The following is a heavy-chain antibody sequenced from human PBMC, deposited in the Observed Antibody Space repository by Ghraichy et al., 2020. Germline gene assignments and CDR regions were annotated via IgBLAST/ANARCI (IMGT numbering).Heavy chain of an antibody. J-gene: IGHJ3*02. Sequence: GESLNISCAASGFTFSSFSMNWVRQAPGKGLEWVSSICSASSYIYYADSVKGRFTISRDNAKSSLYLQMNSLRAEDTAVYYCARDPGYCSGGRCYGDAFDIWGQGTMVTVSS. V-gene: IGHV3-21*01. CDR3: ARDPGYCSGGRCYGDAFDI. CDR2: ICSASSYI. D-gene: IGHD2-15*01. CDR1: GFTFSSFS.